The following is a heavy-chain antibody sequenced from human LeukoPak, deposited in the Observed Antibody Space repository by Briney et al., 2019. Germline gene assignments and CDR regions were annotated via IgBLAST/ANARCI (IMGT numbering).Heavy chain of an antibody. Sequence: PSEILSLTCTVSNTSISTYYWSWIRQPPGKGLEWIGYIYYSGNTNYNSSLKSRVTISLDTSKNQFFLKLSSVTAADTAVYYCARGNRLGYSYGLDYRGQGTLVTVSS. CDR3: ARGNRLGYSYGLDY. D-gene: IGHD5-18*01. CDR2: IYYSGNT. J-gene: IGHJ4*02. V-gene: IGHV4-59*01. CDR1: NTSISTYY.